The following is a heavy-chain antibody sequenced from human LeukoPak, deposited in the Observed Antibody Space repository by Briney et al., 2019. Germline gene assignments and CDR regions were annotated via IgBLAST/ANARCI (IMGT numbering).Heavy chain of an antibody. J-gene: IGHJ3*02. D-gene: IGHD1-26*01. CDR1: GYSFSNHW. CDR3: ASYSGSYHDAFDI. Sequence: GESLKISCKGSGYSFSNHWIAWVRQMPGKGLEWMGIILPGDSDTRYSPSFQGQVTISADKSISTAYLQWSSLKASDTAMYYCASYSGSYHDAFDIWGQGTMVTVSS. V-gene: IGHV5-51*01. CDR2: ILPGDSDT.